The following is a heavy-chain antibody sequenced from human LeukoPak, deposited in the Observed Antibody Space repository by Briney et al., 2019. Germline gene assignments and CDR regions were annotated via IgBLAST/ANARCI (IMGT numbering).Heavy chain of an antibody. CDR3: ARVTGSWLTDY. V-gene: IGHV4-30-2*01. J-gene: IGHJ4*02. CDR1: GGSISSGGYS. Sequence: TSETLSLTCAVSGGSISSGGYSWSWIRQPPGKGLEWIGYIYHSGSTYYNPSLKSRVTISVDRSKNQFPLKLSSVTAADTAVYYCARVTGSWLTDYWGQGTLVTVSS. CDR2: IYHSGST. D-gene: IGHD3-22*01.